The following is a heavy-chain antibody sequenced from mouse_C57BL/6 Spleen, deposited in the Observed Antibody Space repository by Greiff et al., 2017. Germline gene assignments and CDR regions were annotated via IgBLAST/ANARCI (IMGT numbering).Heavy chain of an antibody. D-gene: IGHD1-1*01. CDR2: IDPEDGDT. V-gene: IGHV14-1*01. CDR1: GFNIKDYY. CDR3: TTGYYGSGAWFAY. J-gene: IGHJ3*01. Sequence: VQLQQSGAELVRPGASVKLSCTASGFNIKDYYMHWVKQRPEQGLEWIGRIDPEDGDTEYAPKFQGQATMTADTSSNTASLQLSSLTSEDTAVYYCTTGYYGSGAWFAYWGQGTLVTVSA.